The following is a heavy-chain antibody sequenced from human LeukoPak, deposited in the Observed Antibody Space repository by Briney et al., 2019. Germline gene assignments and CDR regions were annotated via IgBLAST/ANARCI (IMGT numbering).Heavy chain of an antibody. Sequence: WVRQAPGKGLEWIGEINHSGSTNYNPSLKSLVTISVDTSKNQFSLKLSSVTAADTAVYYCARDGGGWGLDYWGQGTLVTVSS. CDR2: INHSGST. D-gene: IGHD6-19*01. J-gene: IGHJ4*02. V-gene: IGHV4-34*01. CDR3: ARDGGGWGLDY.